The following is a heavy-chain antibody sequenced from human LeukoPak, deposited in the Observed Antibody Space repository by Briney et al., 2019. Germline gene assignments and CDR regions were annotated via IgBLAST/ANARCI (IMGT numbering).Heavy chain of an antibody. CDR3: ARDWLYYDSSGYPVGDAFDI. V-gene: IGHV1-2*02. CDR2: INPNSGGT. CDR1: GCTFTSYG. J-gene: IGHJ3*02. D-gene: IGHD3-22*01. Sequence: ASVKVSCKASGCTFTSYGISWVRQAPGQGLEWMGWINPNSGGTNYAQKFQGRVTMTRDTSISTAYMELSRLRSDDTAVYYCARDWLYYDSSGYPVGDAFDIWGQGTMVTVSS.